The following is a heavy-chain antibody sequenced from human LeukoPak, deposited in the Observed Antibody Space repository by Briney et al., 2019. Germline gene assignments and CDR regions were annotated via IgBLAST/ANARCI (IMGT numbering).Heavy chain of an antibody. V-gene: IGHV1-69*13. Sequence: GASVKVSCKASGGTFSSYAISWVRQAPGQGLEWMGGIIPIFGTANYAQKFQGRVTITADESTSTAYMELSSLRSEDTAVYYCARDRGYDILTGYYRDYWGQGTLVTVSS. D-gene: IGHD3-9*01. CDR1: GGTFSSYA. CDR2: IIPIFGTA. J-gene: IGHJ4*02. CDR3: ARDRGYDILTGYYRDY.